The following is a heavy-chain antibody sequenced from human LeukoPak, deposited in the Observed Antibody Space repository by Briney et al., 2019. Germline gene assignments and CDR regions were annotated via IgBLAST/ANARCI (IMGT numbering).Heavy chain of an antibody. J-gene: IGHJ5*02. CDR1: GGSISSSGYY. D-gene: IGHD1-26*01. CDR2: IYYSGST. Sequence: KPSETLSLTCTVSGGSISSSGYYWGWIRQPPGKGLEWIASIYYSGSTYYNPSLKSRVTISVDTSKNQLSLKLSSLTAADTAVYYCARHEYSGSYYGLSWFDPCGQGTMVTVSS. CDR3: ARHEYSGSYYGLSWFDP. V-gene: IGHV4-39*01.